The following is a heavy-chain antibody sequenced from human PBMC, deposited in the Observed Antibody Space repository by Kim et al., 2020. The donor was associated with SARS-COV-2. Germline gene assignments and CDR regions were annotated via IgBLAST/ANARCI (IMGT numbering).Heavy chain of an antibody. CDR3: ARGSAVTTFFLRSGRFYP. Sequence: SETLSLTCAVYGGSFSGYYWSWIRQPPGKGLEWIGEINHSGSTNYNPSLKSRVTISVDTSKNQFSLKLSSVTAADTAVYYCARGSAVTTFFLRSGRFYP. CDR1: GGSFSGYY. J-gene: IGHJ5*02. V-gene: IGHV4-34*01. CDR2: INHSGST. D-gene: IGHD4-17*01.